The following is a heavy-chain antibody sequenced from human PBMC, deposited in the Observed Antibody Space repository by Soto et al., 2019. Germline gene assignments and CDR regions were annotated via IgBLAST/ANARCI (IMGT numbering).Heavy chain of an antibody. CDR1: GGSFSGYY. CDR2: INHRGST. Sequence: TSETLSLTCAVYGGSFSGYYWSWIRQPPGKGLEWIGEINHRGSTNHNPSLKSRVTISVDTSKNQFSLKLSSVTAADTAVYYCARLYDFWSGYYLKYFDYWGQGILVTVS. V-gene: IGHV4-34*01. J-gene: IGHJ4*02. D-gene: IGHD3-3*01. CDR3: ARLYDFWSGYYLKYFDY.